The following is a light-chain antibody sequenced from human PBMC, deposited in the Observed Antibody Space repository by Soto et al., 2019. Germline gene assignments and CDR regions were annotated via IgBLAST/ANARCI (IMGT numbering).Light chain of an antibody. CDR3: QHYSSYSEA. J-gene: IGKJ1*01. Sequence: DIRMTQSPSTLSGSVGDRVTITCRASQSISNWLAWYQQKPGNAPKLLIYKASTLESGVPSRFSGSGSGTEFTLTISSLQPDDFATYYCQHYSSYSEAFGQGTKVDI. CDR2: KAS. V-gene: IGKV1-5*03. CDR1: QSISNW.